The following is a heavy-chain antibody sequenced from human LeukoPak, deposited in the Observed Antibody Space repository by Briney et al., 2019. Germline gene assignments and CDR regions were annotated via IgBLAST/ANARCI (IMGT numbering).Heavy chain of an antibody. CDR2: IYYSGST. D-gene: IGHD6-25*01. Sequence: SETLSLTCTVSGGSISSGDYYWSWIRQPPGKGLEWIGYIYYSGSTYYNPSLKSRVTISVDTSKNQFSLKLSSVTAADTAVYYCARCVAAVPRTQRSPRAPDYWGQGTLVTVSS. V-gene: IGHV4-30-4*08. CDR1: GGSISSGDYY. CDR3: ARCVAAVPRTQRSPRAPDY. J-gene: IGHJ4*02.